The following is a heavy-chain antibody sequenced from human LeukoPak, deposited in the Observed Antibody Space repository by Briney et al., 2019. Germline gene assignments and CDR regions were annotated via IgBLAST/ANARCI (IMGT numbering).Heavy chain of an antibody. Sequence: GESLKISCKGSGYSFTSCWIGWVRQMPGKGLEWMGIIYPGDSDTRYSPSFQGQVTISADKSISTAYLQWSSLKASDTAMYYCARLRRDTYYDFWSGYYGAYYMDVWGKGTTVTVSS. D-gene: IGHD3-3*01. V-gene: IGHV5-51*01. CDR2: IYPGDSDT. J-gene: IGHJ6*03. CDR1: GYSFTSCW. CDR3: ARLRRDTYYDFWSGYYGAYYMDV.